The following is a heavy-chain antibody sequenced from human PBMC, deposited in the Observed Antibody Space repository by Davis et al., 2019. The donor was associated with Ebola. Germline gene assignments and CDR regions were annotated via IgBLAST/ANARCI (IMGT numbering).Heavy chain of an antibody. CDR2: INHSGST. CDR3: ARGRGTILYSSSSKNDY. J-gene: IGHJ4*02. V-gene: IGHV4-34*01. CDR1: GGSFSGYH. D-gene: IGHD6-6*01. Sequence: GSLRLSCAVYGGSFSGYHWSWIRQPPGKGLEWIGEINHSGSTNYNPSLKSRVTISVDTSKNQFSLKLSSVTAADTAVYYCARGRGTILYSSSSKNDYWGQGTLVTVSS.